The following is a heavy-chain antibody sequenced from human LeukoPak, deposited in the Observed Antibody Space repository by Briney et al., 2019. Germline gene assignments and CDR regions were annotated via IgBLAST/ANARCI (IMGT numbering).Heavy chain of an antibody. V-gene: IGHV5-51*01. CDR3: ARLSGSPLWQFDY. Sequence: SGESLQISCKGSGYTFTNYWIVWVRQMPGKGLEWMGIIYPDDSDTTYSPSFQGQVTISADKSISTAYLQWSSLKASDTAMYYCARLSGSPLWQFDYWGQGTLVTVSS. CDR2: IYPDDSDT. CDR1: GYTFTNYW. D-gene: IGHD1-26*01. J-gene: IGHJ4*02.